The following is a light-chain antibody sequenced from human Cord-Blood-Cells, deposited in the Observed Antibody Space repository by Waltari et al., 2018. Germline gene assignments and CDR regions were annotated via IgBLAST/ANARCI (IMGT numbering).Light chain of an antibody. CDR3: SSYTSSSTYV. CDR2: EVS. J-gene: IGLJ1*01. CDR1: SSDVGGYNY. Sequence: QSALTQPASVSGSPGQSITISCTGTSSDVGGYNYVSWYQQPPGKAPKLMIYEVSNRPAGVSIRVSGSKSGNTASLTISVLQAEDEADYYCSSYTSSSTYVFGTGTKVTGL. V-gene: IGLV2-14*01.